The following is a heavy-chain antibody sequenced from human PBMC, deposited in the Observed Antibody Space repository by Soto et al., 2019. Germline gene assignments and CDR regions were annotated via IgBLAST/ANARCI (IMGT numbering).Heavy chain of an antibody. Sequence: GASVKVSCKASGYTFTSYGISWVRQAPGQGLEWMGWISAYNGNTNYAQKLQGRVTMTTDTSTSTAYMELRSLRSDDTAVYYCARNYYGSGSYGSGAFDIWGQGTMVS. J-gene: IGHJ3*02. CDR2: ISAYNGNT. D-gene: IGHD3-10*01. V-gene: IGHV1-18*04. CDR3: ARNYYGSGSYGSGAFDI. CDR1: GYTFTSYG.